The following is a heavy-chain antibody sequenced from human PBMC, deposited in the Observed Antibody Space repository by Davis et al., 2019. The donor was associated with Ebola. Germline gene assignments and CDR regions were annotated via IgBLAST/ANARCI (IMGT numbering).Heavy chain of an antibody. CDR3: TRRTGDY. D-gene: IGHD3-10*01. CDR2: IRSKANSYAT. Sequence: GESLKISCAASGFTFSGSAMHWVRQASGKGLEWVGRIRSKANSYATAYAVSVKGRFTISRDDSKNTAYLQMNSLKTEDTAVYYCTRRTGDYWGQGTLVTVSS. CDR1: GFTFSGSA. V-gene: IGHV3-73*01. J-gene: IGHJ4*02.